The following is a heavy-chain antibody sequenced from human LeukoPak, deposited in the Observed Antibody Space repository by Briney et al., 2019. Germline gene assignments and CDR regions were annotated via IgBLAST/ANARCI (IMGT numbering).Heavy chain of an antibody. J-gene: IGHJ4*02. CDR1: GGSISSSSYY. Sequence: PSETLSLTCTVSGGSISSSSYYWGWIRQPPGKGLKWASAISGSGGSTYYADSVKGRFTISRDNSKNTLYLQMNSLRAEDTAVYYCAKAPPKYVRASWFGELRPYFDYWSQGTLVTVSS. CDR3: AKAPPKYVRASWFGELRPYFDY. V-gene: IGHV3-23*01. CDR2: ISGSGGST. D-gene: IGHD3-10*01.